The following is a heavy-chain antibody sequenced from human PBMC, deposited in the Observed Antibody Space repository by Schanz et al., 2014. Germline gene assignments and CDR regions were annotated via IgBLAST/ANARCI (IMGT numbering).Heavy chain of an antibody. CDR2: INPSGGGT. CDR3: ARDQSPYTNSSDVRYFDY. D-gene: IGHD6-6*01. V-gene: IGHV1-46*01. CDR1: GGTFSSFG. Sequence: QAQLMQSGPELKRPGASVKVSCKASGGTFSSFGINWVRQAPGQGLEWMGIINPSGGGTSYALRFQDRVTVTRDTSRSTAYMDLRSLRSDDTAVYYCARDQSPYTNSSDVRYFDYWGQGTLVTVSS. J-gene: IGHJ4*02.